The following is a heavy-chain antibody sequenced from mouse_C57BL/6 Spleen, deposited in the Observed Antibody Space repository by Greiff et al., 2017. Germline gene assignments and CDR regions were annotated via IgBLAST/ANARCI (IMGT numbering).Heavy chain of an antibody. CDR1: GYTFTSYW. Sequence: QVQLQQPGAELVKPGASVKLSCKASGYTFTSYWMHWVKQRPGQGLEWIGMIHPNSGSTNYNEKFKGKATLTVDTSSSTAYMQLSSLTSEDSAVYYCARDLRGSSYGYFDVWGTGTTVTVSS. D-gene: IGHD1-1*01. CDR2: IHPNSGST. J-gene: IGHJ1*03. V-gene: IGHV1-64*01. CDR3: ARDLRGSSYGYFDV.